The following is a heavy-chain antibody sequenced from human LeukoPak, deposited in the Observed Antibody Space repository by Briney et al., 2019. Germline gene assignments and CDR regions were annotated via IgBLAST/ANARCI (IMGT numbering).Heavy chain of an antibody. V-gene: IGHV3-30-3*01. Sequence: PGGSLRLSCAASGFTFSSYAMHWVRQAPGKGLEWVAVISYDGSNKYYADSVKGRFTISRDNSKNTLYLQMNSLRADDTAVYYCAKDPYPGVTPAYYYYYMDVWGKGTTVTVSS. CDR2: ISYDGSNK. CDR3: AKDPYPGVTPAYYYYYMDV. CDR1: GFTFSSYA. J-gene: IGHJ6*03. D-gene: IGHD4-23*01.